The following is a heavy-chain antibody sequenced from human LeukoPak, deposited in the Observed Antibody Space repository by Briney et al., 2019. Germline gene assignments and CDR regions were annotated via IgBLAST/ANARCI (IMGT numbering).Heavy chain of an antibody. J-gene: IGHJ4*02. CDR2: ISYDGSNK. V-gene: IGHV3-30*18. CDR3: AKDPASYDILTGYMLY. Sequence: PGGSLRLSCAASGFTFSSYGMHWVRQAPGKGLEWVAVISYDGSNKYYADSVKGRFTISRDNSKNTLYLQMNSLRAEDTAVYYCAKDPASYDILTGYMLYWGQGTLVTVSS. D-gene: IGHD3-9*01. CDR1: GFTFSSYG.